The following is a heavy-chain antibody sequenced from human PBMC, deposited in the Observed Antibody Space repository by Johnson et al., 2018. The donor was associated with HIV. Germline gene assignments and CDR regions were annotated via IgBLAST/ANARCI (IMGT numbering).Heavy chain of an antibody. V-gene: IGHV3-9*01. D-gene: IGHD3-10*01. J-gene: IGHJ3*01. CDR2: IGWDGFTI. Sequence: VQLVESGGGLVQPGRSLRLSCAASGFTFDHYAMHWVRQGPGKGLEWVAGIGWDGFTIGYVDSVKGRFTISRDDATHSLYLQMHSLRTEDTALYYCAKDHNYGSYLLAFDVWGQGTMVTVSS. CDR3: AKDHNYGSYLLAFDV. CDR1: GFTFDHYA.